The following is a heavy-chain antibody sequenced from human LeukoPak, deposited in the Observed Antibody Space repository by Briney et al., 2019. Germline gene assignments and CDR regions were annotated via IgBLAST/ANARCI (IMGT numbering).Heavy chain of an antibody. D-gene: IGHD6-19*01. CDR3: AKDLSAGWYGPFDY. J-gene: IGHJ4*02. V-gene: IGHV3-9*01. CDR1: GFTFDDYA. Sequence: PGGSLRLSCAASGFTFDDYAMHWVRQAPGKGLEWVSGISWNSGSIGYADSVKGRFTISRDNAKNSLYLQMNSLRAEDTALYYCAKDLSAGWYGPFDYWGQGTLITVSS. CDR2: ISWNSGSI.